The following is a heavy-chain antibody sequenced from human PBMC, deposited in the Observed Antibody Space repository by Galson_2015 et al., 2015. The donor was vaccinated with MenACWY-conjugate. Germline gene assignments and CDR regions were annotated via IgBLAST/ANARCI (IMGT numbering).Heavy chain of an antibody. CDR1: GFRFGSYT. CDR3: VRAEGWLRSAFDL. J-gene: IGHJ3*01. V-gene: IGHV3-30*10. CDR2: VSYDASSR. D-gene: IGHD5-12*01. Sequence: SLRLSCAASGFRFGSYTFYWVRQSPGKGLEWVAVVSYDASSRYYRDSVQGRLAVSRDNSKNTVSLEMSSLGPEGSAVNYCVRAEGWLRSAFDLWGQGTMVTVSS.